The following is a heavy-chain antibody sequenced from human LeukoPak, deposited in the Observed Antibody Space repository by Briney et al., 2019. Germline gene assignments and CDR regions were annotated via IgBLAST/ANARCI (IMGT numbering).Heavy chain of an antibody. Sequence: PGGSLRLSCAASGFTFGSYGMHWVRQAPGKGLEWVAVISYDGSNKYYADSVKGRFTISRDNSKNTLYLQMNSLRAEDTAVYYCAKEVQVERRKDGFDIWGQGTMVTVSS. CDR2: ISYDGSNK. CDR1: GFTFGSYG. J-gene: IGHJ3*02. CDR3: AKEVQVERRKDGFDI. D-gene: IGHD1-1*01. V-gene: IGHV3-30*18.